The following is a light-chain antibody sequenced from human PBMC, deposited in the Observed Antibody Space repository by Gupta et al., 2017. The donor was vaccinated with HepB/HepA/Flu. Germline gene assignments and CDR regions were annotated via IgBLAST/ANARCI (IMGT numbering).Light chain of an antibody. Sequence: DIVLTQSPGTLSLSPGERAALSCRASQRISNNYLAWYQQKPGQAPRLLISDASDRATGIPDRFSGSGSETDFTLAISRLEPEDFAVYYCHQYSNSPQTFGQGTKVEIK. CDR1: QRISNNY. J-gene: IGKJ1*01. CDR3: HQYSNSPQT. CDR2: DAS. V-gene: IGKV3-20*01.